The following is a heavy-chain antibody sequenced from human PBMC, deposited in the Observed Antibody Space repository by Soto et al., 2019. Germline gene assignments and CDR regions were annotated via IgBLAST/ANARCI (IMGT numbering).Heavy chain of an antibody. CDR1: GDSISNSRFY. CDR2: IYHTGNA. V-gene: IGHV4-39*01. CDR3: ARDYFDSSDYTTNWFDP. D-gene: IGHD3-22*01. Sequence: PEETLSLTCGVSGDSISNSRFYWAWIRQPPGEGLEWIGSIYHTGNAYYNPSLKSRVTISVDTSKNQFSLKVTSVTAADTSLYFCARDYFDSSDYTTNWFDPWGQGTLVTVSS. J-gene: IGHJ5*02.